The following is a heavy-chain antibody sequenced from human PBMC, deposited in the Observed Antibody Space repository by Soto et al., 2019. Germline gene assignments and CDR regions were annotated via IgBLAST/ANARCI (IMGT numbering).Heavy chain of an antibody. J-gene: IGHJ4*02. Sequence: SETLSLTCTVSGGSISSGDYYWSWIRQPPGKGLEWIGYIYYSGSTYYNPSLKSRVTISVDTSKNQFSLKLSSVTAADTAVYYCARAEYYGSGSYYPDYFDYWGQGTLVTV. CDR1: GGSISSGDYY. CDR2: IYYSGST. D-gene: IGHD3-10*01. CDR3: ARAEYYGSGSYYPDYFDY. V-gene: IGHV4-30-4*01.